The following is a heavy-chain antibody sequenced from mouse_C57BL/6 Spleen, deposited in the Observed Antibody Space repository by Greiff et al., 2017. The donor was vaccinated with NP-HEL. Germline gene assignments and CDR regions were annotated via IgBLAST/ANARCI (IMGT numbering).Heavy chain of an antibody. CDR1: GYAFSSSW. D-gene: IGHD1-1*02. CDR2: IYPGDGDT. CDR3: ARLGGYSGAMDY. Sequence: QVQLQQSGPELVKPGASVKISCKASGYAFSSSWMNWVKQRPGKGLEWIGRIYPGDGDTNYNGKFKGKATLTADKSSSTAYMQLSSLTSEDSAVYFCARLGGYSGAMDYWGQGTSVTVSS. V-gene: IGHV1-82*01. J-gene: IGHJ4*01.